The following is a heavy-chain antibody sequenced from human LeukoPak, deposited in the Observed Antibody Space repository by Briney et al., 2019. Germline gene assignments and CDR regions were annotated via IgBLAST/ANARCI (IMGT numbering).Heavy chain of an antibody. CDR3: AREQGYCSGGSCSGDWFDP. CDR2: IYTSGST. D-gene: IGHD2-15*01. CDR1: GGSISSYY. Sequence: SETLSLTCTVSGGSISSYYWSWIRQPAGKGLEWIGRIYTSGSTNYNPSLKSRVTISVDTSKNQFSLKLSSVTAADTAVYYCAREQGYCSGGSCSGDWFDPWGQGTLVTVSS. J-gene: IGHJ5*02. V-gene: IGHV4-4*07.